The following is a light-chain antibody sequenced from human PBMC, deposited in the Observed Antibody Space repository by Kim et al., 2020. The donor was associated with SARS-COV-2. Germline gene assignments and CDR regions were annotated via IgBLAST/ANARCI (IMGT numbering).Light chain of an antibody. CDR3: QSYDSSLSGFYV. CDR1: SSNIGAGYD. CDR2: GNS. V-gene: IGLV1-40*01. J-gene: IGLJ1*01. Sequence: VTISCTGRSSNIGAGYDVHWYQQLPRTAPKLLIYGNSNRPSGVPDRFSGSKSGTSASLAITGLQAEDEADYYCQSYDSSLSGFYVFGTGTKVTV.